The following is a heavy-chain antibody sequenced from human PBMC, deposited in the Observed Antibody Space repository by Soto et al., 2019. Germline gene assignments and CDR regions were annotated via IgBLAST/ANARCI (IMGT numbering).Heavy chain of an antibody. Sequence: ASVKVSCKASGYTFTSYAMHWVRQAPGQRLEWMGWINAGNGNTKYSQKLQGRVTMTTDTSTSTAYMELRSLRSDDTAVYYCARGSSMVRGVLDVWGQGTTVTVSS. D-gene: IGHD3-10*01. CDR3: ARGSSMVRGVLDV. V-gene: IGHV1-3*01. J-gene: IGHJ6*02. CDR2: INAGNGNT. CDR1: GYTFTSYA.